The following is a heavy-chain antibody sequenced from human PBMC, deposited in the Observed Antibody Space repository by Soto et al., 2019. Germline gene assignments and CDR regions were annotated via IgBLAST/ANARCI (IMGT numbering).Heavy chain of an antibody. J-gene: IGHJ5*01. V-gene: IGHV3-53*01. Sequence: GGSLRLSCGASGFTVISHYMSWGRQAPGKGLEWVSVIYIGGPTYYADSVKGRFTIYRENYNNTVYLQMNSLRAEDTAVYYCAREVGTTWRGNWFDSWGQGALVPVSS. D-gene: IGHD1-26*01. CDR3: AREVGTTWRGNWFDS. CDR2: IYIGGPT. CDR1: GFTVISHY.